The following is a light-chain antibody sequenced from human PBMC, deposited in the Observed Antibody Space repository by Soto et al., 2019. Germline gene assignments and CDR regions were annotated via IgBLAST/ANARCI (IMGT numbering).Light chain of an antibody. J-gene: IGKJ5*01. CDR2: RTP. Sequence: EIVLTQSPGTLYLSPGERATLSCRASRSISSTYLAWYQQKPGQGHRLLIYRTPTRATGISDKFSGSGSGTDFTLTISSLEPEDFAVYYCQKYASSPITFGQGTRLEIK. CDR1: RSISSTY. V-gene: IGKV3-20*01. CDR3: QKYASSPIT.